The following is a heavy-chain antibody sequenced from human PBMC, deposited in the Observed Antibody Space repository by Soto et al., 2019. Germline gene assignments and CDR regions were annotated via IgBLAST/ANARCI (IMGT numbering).Heavy chain of an antibody. J-gene: IGHJ4*02. CDR2: ISNIAGRA. CDR3: AKDGQWLTPTNFDH. CDR1: GFTFTKYA. D-gene: IGHD6-19*01. V-gene: IGHV3-23*01. Sequence: PGGSLRLSCAASGFTFTKYAMSWVRQAPGKGLQWVAYISNIAGRAAYADSVKGRFTILRDNSNNTLYLQMNTLRAEDTAVYYCAKDGQWLTPTNFDHWGQGALVTVSS.